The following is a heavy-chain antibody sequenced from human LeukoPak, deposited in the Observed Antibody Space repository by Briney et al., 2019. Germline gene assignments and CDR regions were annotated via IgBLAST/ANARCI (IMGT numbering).Heavy chain of an antibody. D-gene: IGHD3-10*01. CDR3: ARYVVYGSGKYYFDY. CDR2: INYSGST. V-gene: IGHV4-39*01. J-gene: IGHJ4*02. CDR1: GGSVSSTTYY. Sequence: SETLSLTCTVSGGSVSSTTYYWSWIRQPPGKGLEWIASINYSGSTYYNPSLKSRVTISVDTSENQFSMKLSSVTAADTAVYYCARYVVYGSGKYYFDYWGQGTLVTVSS.